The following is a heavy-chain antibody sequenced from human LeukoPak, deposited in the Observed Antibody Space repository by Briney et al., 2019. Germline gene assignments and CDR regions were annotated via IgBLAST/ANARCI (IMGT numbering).Heavy chain of an antibody. Sequence: PGGSLRLSCERSVFTFRKYAMNCVRQAPGKGLEWVSAICVSTDNTYYADSVKGRFIISRDNSRNKLQVQMSGLRGEDTGIYYCAKGEEAFDIWGPGTMVTVSS. J-gene: IGHJ3*02. CDR2: ICVSTDNT. CDR3: AKGEEAFDI. V-gene: IGHV3-23*01. CDR1: VFTFRKYA.